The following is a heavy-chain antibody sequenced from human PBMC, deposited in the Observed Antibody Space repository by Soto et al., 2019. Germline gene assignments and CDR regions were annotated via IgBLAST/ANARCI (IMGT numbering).Heavy chain of an antibody. D-gene: IGHD2-21*02. CDR1: GFSFSSIGEG. J-gene: IGHJ6*02. CDR2: IYWDDDK. V-gene: IGHV2-5*02. CDR3: VHSRCGGDCLQSYSSHSYYGLDV. Sequence: QITLKESGPTLVEPTQTLTLTCTFPGFSFSSIGEGVGWIRQPPGKALEWLALIYWDDDKRYSPSLKSRLTITKDTSKNQVVLTMTNMDPVDTTTYYCVHSRCGGDCLQSYSSHSYYGLDVWGQGPTVTVSS.